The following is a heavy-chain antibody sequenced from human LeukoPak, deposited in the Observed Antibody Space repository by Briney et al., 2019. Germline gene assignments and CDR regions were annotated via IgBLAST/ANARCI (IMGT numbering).Heavy chain of an antibody. Sequence: GASVKVSCKASGYTFTGYYMHWVRQAPGQGLEWMGWISAYNGNTNYAQKLQGRVTMTTDTSTSTAYMELRSLRSDDTAVYYCARYYYDSSGPPGLYGMDVWGQGTTVTVSS. CDR1: GYTFTGYY. D-gene: IGHD3-22*01. CDR2: ISAYNGNT. J-gene: IGHJ6*02. V-gene: IGHV1-18*04. CDR3: ARYYYDSSGPPGLYGMDV.